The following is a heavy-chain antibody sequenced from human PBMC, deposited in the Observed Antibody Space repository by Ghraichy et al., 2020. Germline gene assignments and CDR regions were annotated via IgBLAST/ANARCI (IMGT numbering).Heavy chain of an antibody. CDR1: GGSFSGYY. CDR3: ARGLSGGYYGRDYFDY. D-gene: IGHD3-10*01. J-gene: IGHJ4*02. CDR2: INHTGST. Sequence: SETLSLTCAVYGGSFSGYYWSWIRQPPGKGLEWIGEINHTGSTNYNPSLKSRVTISVDTSKNQFSLKLSSVTAADTAVYYCARGLSGGYYGRDYFDYWGQGTLVTVSS. V-gene: IGHV4-34*01.